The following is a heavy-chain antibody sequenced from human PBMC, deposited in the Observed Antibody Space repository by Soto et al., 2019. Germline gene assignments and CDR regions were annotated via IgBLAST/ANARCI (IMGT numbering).Heavy chain of an antibody. J-gene: IGHJ3*02. D-gene: IGHD4-17*01. CDR1: GGTFSNHG. CDR3: ARGSLPGYGDRAFEI. CDR2: IIPIFGTP. V-gene: IGHV1-69*12. Sequence: QVQLVQSGAEVKTPGSSVKVACQASGGTFSNHGINWVRQAPGQGLEWMGVIIPIFGTPDYAQRFQGGVTXXADESTNTASMELTSLRSEDTAVYYCARGSLPGYGDRAFEIWGQGTMVIVSS.